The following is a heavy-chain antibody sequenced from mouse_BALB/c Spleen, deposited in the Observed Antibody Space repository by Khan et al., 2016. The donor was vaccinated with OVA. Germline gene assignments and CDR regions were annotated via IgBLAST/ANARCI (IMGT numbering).Heavy chain of an antibody. J-gene: IGHJ3*01. CDR3: ARGSGNSRFAY. Sequence: QVQLQQSGAELVRPGVSVKISCKGSGYTFTDYAMHWVKQSHAKSLEWIGVISTYYGDDDYNQKFKGKATMTVDKSSSTAYMELARLTSEDSTIYYCARGSGNSRFAYWGQGTLVTVSA. CDR1: GYTFTDYA. D-gene: IGHD1-3*01. CDR2: ISTYYGDD. V-gene: IGHV1S137*01.